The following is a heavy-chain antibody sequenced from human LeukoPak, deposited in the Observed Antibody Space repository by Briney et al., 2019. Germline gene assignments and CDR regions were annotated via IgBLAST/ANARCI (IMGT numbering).Heavy chain of an antibody. CDR3: ARHSYAYRSGWFDP. CDR1: GYSFTTYW. D-gene: IGHD3-16*01. CDR2: IYPDDSDI. V-gene: IGHV5-51*01. J-gene: IGHJ5*02. Sequence: GESLKISCKTSGYSFTTYWIGRVRQKPGKGLEWMGIIYPDDSDIRYSPSFQGQVTISADKSISTAYLQWSSLKASDTAMYYCARHSYAYRSGWFDPWGQGTLVTVSS.